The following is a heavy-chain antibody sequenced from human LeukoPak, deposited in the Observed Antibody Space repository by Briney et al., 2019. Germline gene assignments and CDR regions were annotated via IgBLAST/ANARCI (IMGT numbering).Heavy chain of an antibody. CDR3: AREEVVGGVPCSFDY. CDR1: GGSISSGGYY. J-gene: IGHJ4*02. D-gene: IGHD1-26*01. V-gene: IGHV4-31*03. CDR2: IYYSGST. Sequence: SETLSLTCTVSGGSISSGGYYWSWIRQHPGKGLEWIGYIYYSGSTYYNPSLKSRVTISADTSKNQFSLKLSSVTAADTAVYYCAREEVVGGVPCSFDYWGQGTLVTVSS.